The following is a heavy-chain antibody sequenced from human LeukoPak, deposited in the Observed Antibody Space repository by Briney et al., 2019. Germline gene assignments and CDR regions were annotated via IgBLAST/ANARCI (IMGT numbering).Heavy chain of an antibody. J-gene: IGHJ4*02. CDR3: ARGRLGRVGATGYYFDY. CDR2: MNPNSGNT. Sequence: VASVKVSCKASGYTFTSYDINWVRQATGQGLEWMGWMNPNSGNTGYAQKFQGRVTITRNTSISTAYMELSSLRSEDTAVYYCARGRLGRVGATGYYFDYWGQGTLVTVSS. V-gene: IGHV1-8*03. CDR1: GYTFTSYD. D-gene: IGHD1-26*01.